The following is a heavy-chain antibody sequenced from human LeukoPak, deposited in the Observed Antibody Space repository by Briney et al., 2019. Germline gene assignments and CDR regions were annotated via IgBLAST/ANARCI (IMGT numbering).Heavy chain of an antibody. CDR1: GFTVSNNY. V-gene: IGHV3-53*04. J-gene: IGHJ4*02. Sequence: GSQIISCAAPGFTVSNNYMSWVRQAPGKGLEWVSLIYSGGSTYYADSVKGRFTISRHSSENTLYLQVNSLRAEDTAVYYCARVKWEVMSFDYWGQGSLVTGAS. CDR3: ARVKWEVMSFDY. D-gene: IGHD1-26*01. CDR2: IYSGGST.